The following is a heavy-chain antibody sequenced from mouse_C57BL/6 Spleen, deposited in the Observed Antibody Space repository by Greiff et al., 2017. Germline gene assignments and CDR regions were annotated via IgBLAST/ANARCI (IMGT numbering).Heavy chain of an antibody. Sequence: QVQLQQSGPELVKPGASVKISCKASGYAFSSSWMNWVKQRPGKGLEWIGRIYPGDGDTNYNGKFKGKATLAADTSSSTAYMQLSSLTSEDSAVYVCATYDGDVPFDYWGQGTTLTVSS. V-gene: IGHV1-82*01. CDR2: IYPGDGDT. CDR3: ATYDGDVPFDY. D-gene: IGHD2-3*01. J-gene: IGHJ2*01. CDR1: GYAFSSSW.